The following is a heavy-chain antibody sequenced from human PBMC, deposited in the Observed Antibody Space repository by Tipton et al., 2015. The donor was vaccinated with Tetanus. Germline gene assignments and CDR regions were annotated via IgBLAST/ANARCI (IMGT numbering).Heavy chain of an antibody. V-gene: IGHV3-11*06. D-gene: IGHD6-13*01. CDR2: ISSSSSYI. J-gene: IGHJ6*02. CDR3: AREWDDSWEGYYYYGMDV. Sequence: SLRLSCAASGFTLSDYYMSWIRQAPGKGLEWVSSISSSSSYIYYADSVKGRFTISRDNAKNSLYLQMNSLRAEDTAVYYCAREWDDSWEGYYYYGMDVWGQGTTVTVSS. CDR1: GFTLSDYY.